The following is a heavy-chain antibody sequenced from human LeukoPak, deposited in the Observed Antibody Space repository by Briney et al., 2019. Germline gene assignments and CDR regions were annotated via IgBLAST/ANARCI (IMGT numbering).Heavy chain of an antibody. CDR2: INQDGSQT. CDR1: GFTFSSHW. J-gene: IGHJ3*02. Sequence: PGGSLRLSCAASGFTFSSHWMNWVRQAPGKGLEWVANINQDGSQTYYVDSVKGRFTISRDNAKNSLYLQMNSLRAEDTAVYYCARDGITMVRGVITYAFDIWGQGTMVTVSS. D-gene: IGHD3-10*01. V-gene: IGHV3-7*01. CDR3: ARDGITMVRGVITYAFDI.